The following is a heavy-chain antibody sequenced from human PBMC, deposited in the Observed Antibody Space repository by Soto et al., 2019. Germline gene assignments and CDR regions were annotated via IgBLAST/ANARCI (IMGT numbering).Heavy chain of an antibody. CDR2: IYWDDDK. CDR3: GLLDSCTWYYFDY. V-gene: IGHV2-5*02. CDR1: GFSFNTRGEG. D-gene: IGHD6-13*01. J-gene: IGHJ4*02. Sequence: QITLKESGPTLVKPTQTLTLTCTFSGFSFNTRGEGVGWIRQPPGKALEWRALIYWDDDKRYSPSLKGRLTNTRGTSKNQVVLAMTNIGPVDTATYYCGLLDSCTWYYFDYWGQGTLVTVSS.